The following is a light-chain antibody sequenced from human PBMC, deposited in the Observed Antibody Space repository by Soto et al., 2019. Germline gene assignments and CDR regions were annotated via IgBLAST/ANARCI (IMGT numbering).Light chain of an antibody. V-gene: IGKV3D-15*01. Sequence: EIVITQSPFILSVSPGERATLSCRASQSVSNNLAWYQQKPGQAPRLLIYGASTRATGSPARFSGRGDGTYFSLRSSSVQWKDVVVYFCQEYKEWPHPFGGQPRVEIK. J-gene: IGKJ4*02. CDR1: QSVSNN. CDR3: QEYKEWPHP. CDR2: GAS.